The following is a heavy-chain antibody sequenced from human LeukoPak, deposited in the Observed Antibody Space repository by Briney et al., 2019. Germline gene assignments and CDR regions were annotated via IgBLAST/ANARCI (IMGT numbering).Heavy chain of an antibody. CDR1: GFTFNIYG. CDR3: AKKGRAGYGAQYYYYMDD. D-gene: IGHD3-10*01. Sequence: PGGSLRLSCAASGFTFNIYGMHWVRQAPGKGLEWVAFIRYDGNNKYYTDSVKGRFIISRDNSKNTLYLQMNSLRAEDTAVYYCAKKGRAGYGAQYYYYMDDWGKGTTVTVSS. V-gene: IGHV3-30*02. J-gene: IGHJ6*03. CDR2: IRYDGNNK.